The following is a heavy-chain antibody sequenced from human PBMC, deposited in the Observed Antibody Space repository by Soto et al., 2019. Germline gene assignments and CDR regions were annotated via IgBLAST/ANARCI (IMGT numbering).Heavy chain of an antibody. V-gene: IGHV2-26*01. J-gene: IGHJ3*02. CDR2: IFSNDEK. D-gene: IGHD2-15*01. CDR3: ARIKVEGYCSGGSCYSYDAFDI. Sequence: QVTLKESGPVLVKPTETLTLTCTVSGFSLSNARMGVSWIRQPPGKALEWLAHIFSNDEKSYSTSLKSRLTIYKDTSKSQVVLTMTNMDPVDTATYYCARIKVEGYCSGGSCYSYDAFDIWGQGTMVTVSS. CDR1: GFSLSNARMG.